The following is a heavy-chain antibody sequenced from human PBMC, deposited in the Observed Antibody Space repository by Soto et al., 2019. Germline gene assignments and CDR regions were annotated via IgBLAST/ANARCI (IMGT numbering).Heavy chain of an antibody. CDR1: GGSISSSSYY. CDR3: ARDRARRGMDV. Sequence: SETLSLTYTVSGGSISSSSYYWGWIRQPPGKGLEWIGYIYYSGSTNYNPSLKSRVTISVDTSKNQFSLKLSSVTAADTAVYYCARDRARRGMDVWGQGTTVTVSS. V-gene: IGHV4-61*01. D-gene: IGHD3-10*01. CDR2: IYYSGST. J-gene: IGHJ6*02.